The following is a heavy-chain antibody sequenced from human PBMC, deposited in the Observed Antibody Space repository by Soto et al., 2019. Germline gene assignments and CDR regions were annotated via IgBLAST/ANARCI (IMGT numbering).Heavy chain of an antibody. V-gene: IGHV3-30*09. CDR2: ISSDGNTK. CDR3: AGTLTLRPLFEY. Sequence: QGHLVESGGGVVQPGKSLRLSCAVSGLNFRNYYKHWVRQAPGKELQWVAVISSDGNTKFYADSVQGRFAMSRDNSRNTAFLEMNTLRNDDAAMYYCAGTLTLRPLFEYWGQGTPVAVSS. D-gene: IGHD1-7*01. CDR1: GLNFRNYY. J-gene: IGHJ4*02.